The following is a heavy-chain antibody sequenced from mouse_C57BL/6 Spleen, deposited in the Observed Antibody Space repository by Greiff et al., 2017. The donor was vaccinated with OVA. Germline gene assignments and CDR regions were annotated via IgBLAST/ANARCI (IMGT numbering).Heavy chain of an antibody. CDR1: GYAFSSSW. CDR3: ARRGVYGYDDGFAY. V-gene: IGHV1-82*01. CDR2: IYPGDGDT. D-gene: IGHD2-2*01. Sequence: VQLQQSGPELVKPGASVKISCKASGYAFSSSWMNWVKQRPGKGLEWIGRIYPGDGDTNYNGKFKGKATLTADKSSSTAYMQLSSLTSEDSAVYFCARRGVYGYDDGFAYWGQGTLVTVSA. J-gene: IGHJ3*01.